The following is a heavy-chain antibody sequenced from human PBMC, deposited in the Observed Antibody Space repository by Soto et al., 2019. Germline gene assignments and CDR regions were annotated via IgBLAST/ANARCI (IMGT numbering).Heavy chain of an antibody. J-gene: IGHJ4*02. V-gene: IGHV3-23*01. D-gene: IGHD2-2*03. CDR1: GFAFSSYT. Sequence: GGCMRLSCATSGFAFSSYTMSWVRQAPGKGLEWVSAISGGGAITYYADSVRGRFTISRDNSKSSLYLRMNSLRAEDTALYYCATGYCSSVTCYNFDFWGQGALLTVSS. CDR2: ISGGGAIT. CDR3: ATGYCSSVTCYNFDF.